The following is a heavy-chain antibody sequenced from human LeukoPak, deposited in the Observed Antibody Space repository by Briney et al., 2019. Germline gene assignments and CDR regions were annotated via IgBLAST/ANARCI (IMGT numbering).Heavy chain of an antibody. Sequence: SETLSLTCSVSGASISNYYWSWIRQPPGKGPEWIGYIYYSGTTNYNPSLNSRVTISVDKSKNQLSLKLSPVTAADTAVYYCARDRGYLGGFDIWGQGTMVTVSS. CDR3: ARDRGYLGGFDI. CDR1: GASISNYY. V-gene: IGHV4-59*01. J-gene: IGHJ3*02. CDR2: IYYSGTT. D-gene: IGHD3-10*01.